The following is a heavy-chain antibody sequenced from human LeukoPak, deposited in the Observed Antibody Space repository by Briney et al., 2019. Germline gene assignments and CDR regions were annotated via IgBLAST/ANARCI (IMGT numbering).Heavy chain of an antibody. CDR3: AKSHDYGGNSGLYCYYGMDV. J-gene: IGHJ6*02. Sequence: GGSLRLSCAASGFTFSSYAMHWVRQAPGKGLEYVSAISSNGGSTYYANSVKGRFTISRDNSKNTLYLQMGSLRAEDMAVYYCAKSHDYGGNSGLYCYYGMDVWGQGTTVTVSS. CDR1: GFTFSSYA. V-gene: IGHV3-64*01. CDR2: ISSNGGST. D-gene: IGHD4-17*01.